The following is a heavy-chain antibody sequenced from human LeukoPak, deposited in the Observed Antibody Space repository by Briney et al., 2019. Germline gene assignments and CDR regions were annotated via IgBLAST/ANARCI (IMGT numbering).Heavy chain of an antibody. J-gene: IGHJ5*02. D-gene: IGHD2-2*01. CDR2: IKPSGRT. CDR3: AGYCSSTSCYSNWFDP. V-gene: IGHV4-34*01. CDR1: GGSFNDYY. Sequence: SETLSLTCAVYGGSFNDYYWIWIRQPPGKGLEWIGEIKPSGRTNYNPSLESRVTISVDTSKNQFSLKLSSVTAADTAVYYCAGYCSSTSCYSNWFDPWGQGTLVTVSS.